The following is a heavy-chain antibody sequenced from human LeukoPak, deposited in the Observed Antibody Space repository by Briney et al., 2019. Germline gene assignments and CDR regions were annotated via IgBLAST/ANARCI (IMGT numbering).Heavy chain of an antibody. CDR1: GYTFTGYY. CDR3: ARDGGGSPHIVVVTVYGMDV. Sequence: ASVKVSCKASGYTFTGYYMHWVRQAPGQGLEWMGWINPNSGGTNYAQKFQGRVTMTRDTSISTVYMELSSLRSEDTAVYYCARDGGGSPHIVVVTVYGMDVWGQGTTVTVSS. D-gene: IGHD2-21*02. J-gene: IGHJ6*02. CDR2: INPNSGGT. V-gene: IGHV1-2*02.